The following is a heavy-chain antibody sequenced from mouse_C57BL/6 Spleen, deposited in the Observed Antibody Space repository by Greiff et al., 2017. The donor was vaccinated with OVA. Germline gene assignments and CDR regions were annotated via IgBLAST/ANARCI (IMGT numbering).Heavy chain of an antibody. D-gene: IGHD1-1*01. J-gene: IGHJ4*01. CDR1: GFTFSDYG. Sequence: EVKLVESGGGLVKPGGSLKLSCAASGFTFSDYGMHWVRQTPEKGLEWVAYISSGGSTIYYADTVKGRFTISRDNATNTLFLQMTSLRSEDTDMYYCARTLAKFITSVVAHYYAMDYWGQGTSVTVSS. CDR3: ARTLAKFITSVVAHYYAMDY. V-gene: IGHV5-17*01. CDR2: ISSGGSTI.